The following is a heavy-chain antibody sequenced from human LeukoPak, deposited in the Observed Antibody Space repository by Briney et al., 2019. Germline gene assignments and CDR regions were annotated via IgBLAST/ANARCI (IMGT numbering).Heavy chain of an antibody. V-gene: IGHV3-21*01. CDR3: ARENYYDSGSYSYWYFDL. D-gene: IGHD3-10*01. CDR2: ITSSSTYI. CDR1: GFTFSSYS. J-gene: IGHJ2*01. Sequence: GGSLRLSCAASGFTFSSYSMNWVRQAPGKGLEWVSSITSSSTYIYYADSVKGRFTISRDNAKKSLYLQMNSLRAEDTAVYYCARENYYDSGSYSYWYFDLWGRGTLVTVSS.